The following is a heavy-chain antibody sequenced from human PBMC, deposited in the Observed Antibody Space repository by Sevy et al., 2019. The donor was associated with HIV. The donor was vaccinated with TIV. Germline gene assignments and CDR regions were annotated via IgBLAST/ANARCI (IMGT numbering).Heavy chain of an antibody. J-gene: IGHJ3*02. Sequence: GGSLRLSCAASGFTFSSYSMNWVRQAPGKGLEWVSSFSSSSSNIDYADSVKGRFTISRDNAKNSLYLQMNSLRAEDTAVYNCARDRSGLGHAFDIWGQGTMVTVSS. V-gene: IGHV3-21*01. CDR2: FSSSSSNI. CDR1: GFTFSSYS. CDR3: ARDRSGLGHAFDI. D-gene: IGHD3-16*01.